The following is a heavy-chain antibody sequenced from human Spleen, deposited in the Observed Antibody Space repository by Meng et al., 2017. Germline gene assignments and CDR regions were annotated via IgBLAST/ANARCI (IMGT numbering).Heavy chain of an antibody. CDR3: ARSSGWCRDDY. V-gene: IGHV1-2*02. D-gene: IGHD6-19*01. CDR2: INPNTDAT. Sequence: ASVKVSCKASGYIFSDYSMHWVRQAPGQGLEWMGWINPNTDATNYAPKFHGRVTMTRDTSISTAYMELTSLTSDDTAVYYCARSSGWCRDDYWGQGTLVTISS. CDR1: GYIFSDYS. J-gene: IGHJ4*02.